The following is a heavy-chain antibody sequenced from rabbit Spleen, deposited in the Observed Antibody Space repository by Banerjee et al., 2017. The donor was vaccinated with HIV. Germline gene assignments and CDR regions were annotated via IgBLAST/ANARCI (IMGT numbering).Heavy chain of an antibody. J-gene: IGHJ6*01. V-gene: IGHV1S40*01. CDR1: GFSFTSSD. CDR3: ARDTSSSFSSYGMDL. D-gene: IGHD1-1*01. CDR2: IAGSSSGFT. Sequence: QSLVESGGGLVKPGASLTLTCTASGFSFTSSDMNWVRQAPGKGLEWISCIAGSSSGFTYSATWAKGRFTISKTSSTTVTLQMTSLTAADTATYFCARDTSSSFSSYGMDLWGPGTLVTVS.